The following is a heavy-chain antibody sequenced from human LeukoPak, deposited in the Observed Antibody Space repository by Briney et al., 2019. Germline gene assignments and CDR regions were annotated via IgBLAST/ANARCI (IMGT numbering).Heavy chain of an antibody. CDR2: IYPGDSDT. CDR3: ARQKGTAMIDP. V-gene: IGHV5-51*01. D-gene: IGHD5-18*01. CDR1: GYSFISHW. Sequence: GESLKISCKGSGYSFISHWIGWVRQLPGKGLEWMGIIYPGDSDTRYSPSFQGQVTISADKSISTAYLQWSSLKASDTAMYYCARQKGTAMIDPWGQGTLVTVAS. J-gene: IGHJ5*02.